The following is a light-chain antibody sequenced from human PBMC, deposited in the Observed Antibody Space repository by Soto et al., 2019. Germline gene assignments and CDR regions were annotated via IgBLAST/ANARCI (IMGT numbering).Light chain of an antibody. V-gene: IGKV3D-7*01. Sequence: EVVLTQSPATLSLSPGEGATLSCRVSQSISSSYLSWYQQRPGQAPRLLIYGASTRATGIPARFSGSGRGSGTDFTLTISSLEPEDFAVYYCQQRSNWPLTFGQGTRLEIK. CDR1: QSISSSY. J-gene: IGKJ5*01. CDR2: GAS. CDR3: QQRSNWPLT.